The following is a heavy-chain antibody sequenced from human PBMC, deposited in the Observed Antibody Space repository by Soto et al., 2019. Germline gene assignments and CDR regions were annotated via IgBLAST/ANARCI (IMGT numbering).Heavy chain of an antibody. CDR3: AKDFADFWSGYFDY. V-gene: IGHV3-30*18. CDR2: ISYDGINK. CDR1: GFTFSSYG. D-gene: IGHD3-3*01. Sequence: GGSLRLSCAASGFTFSSYGMHWVRQAPGKGLEWVAVISYDGINKYYADSVKGRFTISRDNSKNTLYLQMNSLRAEDTAVYYCAKDFADFWSGYFDYWGQGTLVTVSS. J-gene: IGHJ4*02.